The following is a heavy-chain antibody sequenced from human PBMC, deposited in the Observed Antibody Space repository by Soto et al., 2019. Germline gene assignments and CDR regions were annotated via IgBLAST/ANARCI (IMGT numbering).Heavy chain of an antibody. D-gene: IGHD2-2*02. CDR2: IYYSGST. CDR3: ARDGGYCIITSCYSWCDP. CDR1: GGSISSYY. Sequence: SETLSLTCTVSGGSISSYYWSWIRHPPGKGLEWIGYIYYSGSTNYNPSLKSRVTISVDTSKNQFSLKLSSVTAADTAVYYCARDGGYCIITSCYSWCDPWGQGTLVTVS. J-gene: IGHJ5*02. V-gene: IGHV4-59*01.